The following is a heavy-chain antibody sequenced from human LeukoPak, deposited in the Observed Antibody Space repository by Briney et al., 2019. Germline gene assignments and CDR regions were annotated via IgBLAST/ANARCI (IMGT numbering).Heavy chain of an antibody. Sequence: SETLSLTCTVYGGSFSGYYWNWIRQPPGRGLEWIGEINHRGSTTYNPSLESRVTISVDTSKNQFSLRLSSVTAADTAVYYCARRLLYFGDPDYWGQGTLVTVSS. D-gene: IGHD3-10*01. CDR1: GGSFSGYY. CDR2: INHRGST. J-gene: IGHJ4*02. CDR3: ARRLLYFGDPDY. V-gene: IGHV4-34*01.